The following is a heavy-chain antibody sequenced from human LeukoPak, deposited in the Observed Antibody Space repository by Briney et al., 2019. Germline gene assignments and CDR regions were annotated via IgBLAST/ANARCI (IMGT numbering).Heavy chain of an antibody. D-gene: IGHD1-26*01. CDR3: AKDGDTMSGTYYYDMDV. CDR2: IRYDGSNK. Sequence: GRSLRLSCAASGFTFSNSAMHWVRQAPGKGLEWVAFIRYDGSNKYYADSVKGRFTISRDNSKNTMYLQMNSLRGEDTAVYYCAKDGDTMSGTYYYDMDVWGKGTTVTIS. V-gene: IGHV3-30*04. J-gene: IGHJ6*03. CDR1: GFTFSNSA.